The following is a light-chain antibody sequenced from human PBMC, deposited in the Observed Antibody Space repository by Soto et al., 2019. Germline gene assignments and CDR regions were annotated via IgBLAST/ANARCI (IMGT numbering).Light chain of an antibody. CDR3: SSYNSTNTYV. CDR2: EVS. CDR1: SSDVDAYNH. V-gene: IGLV2-14*01. J-gene: IGLJ1*01. Sequence: ALTQPASVSGSAGQSMTISCTGTSSDVDAYNHVSWYQQHPGKAPKLMIYEVSNRPSGVSNRFSGSKSGNTASLTISGLQDEDEADYYCSSYNSTNTYVFGTGTKVTV.